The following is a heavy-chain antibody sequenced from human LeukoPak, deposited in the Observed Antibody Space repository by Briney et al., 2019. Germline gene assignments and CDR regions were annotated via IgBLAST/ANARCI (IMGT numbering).Heavy chain of an antibody. J-gene: IGHJ4*02. V-gene: IGHV3-23*01. CDR3: ARAVVVTAGYYFDY. Sequence: GGSLRLSCAASGFAFSNSPLSWVRQAPGKGLFWVSSITDSGSNTYYADSVKGRFTISRDNSKNTLYLQMNSLRAEDTAVYYCARAVVVTAGYYFDYWGQGTLVTVSS. D-gene: IGHD2-21*02. CDR1: GFAFSNSP. CDR2: ITDSGSNT.